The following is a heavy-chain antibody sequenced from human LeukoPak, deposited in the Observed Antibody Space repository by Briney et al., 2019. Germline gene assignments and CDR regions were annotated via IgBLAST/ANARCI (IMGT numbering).Heavy chain of an antibody. CDR2: INPNSGGT. Sequence: ASVKVSCKASGDTFTNFGFSWMRQAPGQGLEWMGWINPNSGGTNYAQKFQGRVTMTRDTSISTAYMELSRLRSDDTAVYYCARDLEEYHQPGLPFDYWGQGTLVTVSS. J-gene: IGHJ4*02. CDR3: ARDLEEYHQPGLPFDY. CDR1: GDTFTNFG. D-gene: IGHD2-2*01. V-gene: IGHV1-2*02.